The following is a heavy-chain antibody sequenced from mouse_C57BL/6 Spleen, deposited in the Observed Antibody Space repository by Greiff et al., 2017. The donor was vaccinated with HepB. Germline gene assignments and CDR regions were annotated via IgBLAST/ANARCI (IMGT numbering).Heavy chain of an antibody. V-gene: IGHV1-22*01. D-gene: IGHD1-1*01. CDR3: ARALRGGFYYAMDY. CDR1: GYTFTDYN. J-gene: IGHJ4*01. Sequence: EVQLQQSGPELVKPGASVKMSCKASGYTFTDYNMHWVKQSHGKSLEWIGYINPNNGGTSYNQKFKGKATLTVNKSSSTAYMELRSLTSEDSAVYYCARALRGGFYYAMDYWGQGTSVTVSS. CDR2: INPNNGGT.